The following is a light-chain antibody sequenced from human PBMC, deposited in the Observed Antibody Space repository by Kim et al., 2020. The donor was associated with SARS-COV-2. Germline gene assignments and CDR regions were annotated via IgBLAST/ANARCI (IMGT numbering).Light chain of an antibody. CDR2: GNI. CDR1: RTNSGEYG. CDR3: QSYDSRLSGYWV. J-gene: IGLJ3*02. V-gene: IGLV1-40*01. Sequence: QSVTTACHGRRTNSGEYGVQQYRYLPEPAPDLLICGNINRPSGVPDRFSGSKTGTPASLAITGLQAEDEADYYCQSYDSRLSGYWVFGGGTQLTVL.